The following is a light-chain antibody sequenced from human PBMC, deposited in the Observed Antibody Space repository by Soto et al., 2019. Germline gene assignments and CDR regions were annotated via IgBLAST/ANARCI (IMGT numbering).Light chain of an antibody. CDR2: DAS. CDR3: LQHNVFPRT. CDR1: QDISNY. Sequence: DIQMTQSPSSLSASVGDRVTITCQASQDISNYLNWYQQKPGKAPKLLIYDASNLETGVPSRFSGSGSGTEFTLTISSLQPEDFATYYCLQHNVFPRTFGQGTKVEIK. J-gene: IGKJ1*01. V-gene: IGKV1-33*01.